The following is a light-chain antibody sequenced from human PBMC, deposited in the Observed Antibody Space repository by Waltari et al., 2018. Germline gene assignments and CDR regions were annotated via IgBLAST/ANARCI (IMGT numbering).Light chain of an antibody. CDR1: QSVSSN. V-gene: IGKV3-15*01. CDR2: GA. CDR3: QQYNNWSFT. Sequence: EIVMTQSPATLSVSPGERATLSCRASQSVSSNLAWYQQKPGQAPRLLIYGASRATGIPARFSGSGSGTEFTLTISSLQSEDFAVYYCQQYNNWSFTFGPGTKVDIK. J-gene: IGKJ3*01.